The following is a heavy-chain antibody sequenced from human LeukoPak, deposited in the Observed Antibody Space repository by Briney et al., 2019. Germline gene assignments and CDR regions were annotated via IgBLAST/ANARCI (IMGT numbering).Heavy chain of an antibody. CDR2: ISSSSSYI. D-gene: IGHD4-17*01. Sequence: PGGSLRLSCAASGFTFSSYSMNWVRQAPGKGLEWVSSISSSSSYIYYADSVKGRFTISRDNAKNSLYLQMSSLRAEDTAVYYCAKDGGSTVTTKVDSWGQGTLVTVSS. CDR3: AKDGGSTVTTKVDS. CDR1: GFTFSSYS. J-gene: IGHJ5*01. V-gene: IGHV3-21*01.